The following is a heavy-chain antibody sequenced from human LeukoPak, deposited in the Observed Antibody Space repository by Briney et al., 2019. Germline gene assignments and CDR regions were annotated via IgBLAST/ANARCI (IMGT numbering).Heavy chain of an antibody. D-gene: IGHD6-13*01. CDR2: ISAYNGNT. J-gene: IGHJ4*02. CDR1: GYTSNSYG. Sequence: ASVKVSCNASGYTSNSYGISWVRQAPGQGLEWMGWISAYNGNTNYAQKLQGRVTMTTDTSTSTAYMELRSPRSDDTAVYYCARDAGVYLFDYWGQGTLVTVSS. V-gene: IGHV1-18*04. CDR3: ARDAGVYLFDY.